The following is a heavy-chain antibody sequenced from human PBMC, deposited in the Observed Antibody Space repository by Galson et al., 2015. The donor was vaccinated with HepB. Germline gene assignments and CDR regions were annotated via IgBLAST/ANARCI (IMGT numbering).Heavy chain of an antibody. J-gene: IGHJ4*02. CDR1: GFTFSSYW. Sequence: SLRLSCAASGFTFSSYWMHWVRQAPGKGLVWVSRINSDGSSTSYADSVKGRFTISRDNAKNTLYLQMNSLRAEDTAVYYCARDSSRGFYYDSSGYPHYWGQGTLVTVSS. CDR2: INSDGSST. D-gene: IGHD3-22*01. CDR3: ARDSSRGFYYDSSGYPHY. V-gene: IGHV3-74*01.